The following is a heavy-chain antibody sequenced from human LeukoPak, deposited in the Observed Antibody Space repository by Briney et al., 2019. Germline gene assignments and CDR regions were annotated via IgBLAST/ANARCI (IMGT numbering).Heavy chain of an antibody. Sequence: GASVKVSCKVSGYTHTELTIHWVRQAPGKGLEWMGGFSPEHAETIYAQKFQDRVTMTEDPTTDTAYMEVGRLRSEDTAIYYCATESYSNSWYYAFDLWGQGTMVTVSS. CDR3: ATESYSNSWYYAFDL. J-gene: IGHJ3*01. D-gene: IGHD6-13*01. CDR2: FSPEHAET. V-gene: IGHV1-24*01. CDR1: GYTHTELT.